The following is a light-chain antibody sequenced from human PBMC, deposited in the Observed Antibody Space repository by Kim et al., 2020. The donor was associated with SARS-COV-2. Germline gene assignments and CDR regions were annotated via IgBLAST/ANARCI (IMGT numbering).Light chain of an antibody. V-gene: IGLV10-54*01. CDR1: SNNVGNQG. Sequence: QAGLTQPPSVSKGLRQTATLTCTGNSNNVGNQGAAWLQQHQGHPPKLLSSRNNNRPSGISERLSASRSGNTASLTITGLQPEDEADYYCSAWDSSLSALAFGGGTQLTVL. J-gene: IGLJ2*01. CDR2: RNN. CDR3: SAWDSSLSALA.